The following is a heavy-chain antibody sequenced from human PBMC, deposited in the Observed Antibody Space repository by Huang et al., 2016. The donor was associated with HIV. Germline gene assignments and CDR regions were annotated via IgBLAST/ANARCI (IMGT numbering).Heavy chain of an antibody. D-gene: IGHD3-16*01. CDR1: GGSFSDQI. CDR3: AMSLRYQYDSRSYWGRYFDY. CDR2: ISPLLSAP. V-gene: IGHV1-69*19. Sequence: QVQLEQSGPAVRKPGSSVKVSCQASGGSFSDQIISWVRQAPGQRFEWMGGISPLLSAPDYAQEFKGRVTMTADEYTATIYMELNSLTSEDTAVYYCAMSLRYQYDSRSYWGRYFDYWGQGTLVTVSS. J-gene: IGHJ4*02.